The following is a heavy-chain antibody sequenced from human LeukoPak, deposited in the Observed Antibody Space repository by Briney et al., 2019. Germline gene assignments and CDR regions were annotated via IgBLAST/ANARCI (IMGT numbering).Heavy chain of an antibody. CDR2: IYYSGST. CDR3: ARDSGVFPDY. CDR1: GGSISSGGYY. V-gene: IGHV4-31*03. Sequence: SQTLSLTCTVSGGSISSGGYYWSAIRQHPGKGLEWIGYIYYSGSTYYNPSPKSRVTISVDTSKNQFSLKLSSVTAADTAVYYCARDSGVFPDYWGQGTLVTVSS. D-gene: IGHD2-15*01. J-gene: IGHJ4*02.